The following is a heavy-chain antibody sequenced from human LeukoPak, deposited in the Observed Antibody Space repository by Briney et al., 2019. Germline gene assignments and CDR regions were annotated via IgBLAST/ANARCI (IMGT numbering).Heavy chain of an antibody. V-gene: IGHV3-23*01. CDR2: ISGSGGST. D-gene: IGHD5-12*01. CDR3: AKERGYSGYDLYYFDY. CDR1: GFTFSSYA. Sequence: PGGSLRLSCAASGFTFSSYAMSWVRQAPGKGLEWVSAISGSGGSTYYADSVKGRFTISRDNSKNTLYLQMNSLRAEDTAVYCCAKERGYSGYDLYYFDYWGQGTLVTVSS. J-gene: IGHJ4*02.